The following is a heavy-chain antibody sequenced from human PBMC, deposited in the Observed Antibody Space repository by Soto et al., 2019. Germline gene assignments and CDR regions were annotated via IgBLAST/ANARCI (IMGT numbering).Heavy chain of an antibody. Sequence: QVQLVQSGPEVKKPGSSVKVSCEASGGTFKKFAISWVRQAPGQGLEWMGGTLPFLGSSKYPQKFQGRVTIAADESATTTYMELTGLTSEDTAVYYCARGGKFHSEDLWEASYSHGLDLWGQGTTVTVSS. J-gene: IGHJ6*02. D-gene: IGHD1-26*01. CDR2: TLPFLGSS. V-gene: IGHV1-69*01. CDR1: GGTFKKFA. CDR3: ARGGKFHSEDLWEASYSHGLDL.